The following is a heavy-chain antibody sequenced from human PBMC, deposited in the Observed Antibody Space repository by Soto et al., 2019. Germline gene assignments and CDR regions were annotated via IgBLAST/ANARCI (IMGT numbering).Heavy chain of an antibody. CDR1: GYTFTSYG. D-gene: IGHD4-17*01. J-gene: IGHJ4*02. Sequence: QVQLVQSRAAVKKPGASVKVSCKASGYTFTSYGISWVRQAAGQGREWLGWISAYNGKINSAHKVQGRVTVTTDTPMSRVHMELSGLRSNDTLVYYCVRENKGDYCDYGVFDYWCPGTLVTVSS. CDR3: VRENKGDYCDYGVFDY. CDR2: ISAYNGKI. V-gene: IGHV1-18*01.